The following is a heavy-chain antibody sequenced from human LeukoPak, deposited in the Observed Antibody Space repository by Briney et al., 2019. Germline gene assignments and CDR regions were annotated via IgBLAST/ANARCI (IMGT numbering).Heavy chain of an antibody. J-gene: IGHJ4*02. D-gene: IGHD4-17*01. CDR2: IGGSGGST. V-gene: IGHV3-23*01. Sequence: PGGSLRLSCAASRFTFSIYAMSWVRQAPGKGLEWVSAIGGSGGSTYYADSVKGRSTISRDNSKNTLYLQMNSLRAEDTAVYYCASTFYGDSPPYWGQGTLVTVSS. CDR3: ASTFYGDSPPY. CDR1: RFTFSIYA.